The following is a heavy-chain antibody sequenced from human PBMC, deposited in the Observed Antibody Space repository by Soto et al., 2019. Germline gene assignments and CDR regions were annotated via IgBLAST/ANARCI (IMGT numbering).Heavy chain of an antibody. D-gene: IGHD3-22*01. CDR2: RSEESSA. CDR3: ARNYYDSGGGFDY. CDR1: GFTFSSNY. V-gene: IGHV3-53*01. J-gene: IGHJ4*02. Sequence: PGGSLRLSCVASGFTFSSNYMSWVRQAPGEGQGLRRARSEESSAWYEDRTRWRQNHYEDNSKNTLYLQMNSLRAEDTAVYYCARNYYDSGGGFDYWGQGTLVTVSS.